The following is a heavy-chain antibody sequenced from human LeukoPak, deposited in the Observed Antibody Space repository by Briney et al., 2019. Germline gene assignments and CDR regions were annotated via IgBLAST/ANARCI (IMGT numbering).Heavy chain of an antibody. D-gene: IGHD6-13*01. CDR3: ARDAYSSSWYGHLDY. CDR1: GGSFSRYF. V-gene: IGHV4-59*01. Sequence: SETLSLTCTVSGGSFSRYFWTWIRQTPGKGLEWIGYIDHSGSTNYSPSLQSRVTISIDTSKNQFSLKLNSVTAADTAVYYCARDAYSSSWYGHLDYWGQGTLITVSS. CDR2: IDHSGST. J-gene: IGHJ4*02.